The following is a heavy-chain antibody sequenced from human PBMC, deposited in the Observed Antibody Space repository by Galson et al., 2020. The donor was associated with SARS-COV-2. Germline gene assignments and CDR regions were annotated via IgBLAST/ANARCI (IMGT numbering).Heavy chain of an antibody. CDR3: VKQGAAGGYGNFDY. D-gene: IGHD5-12*01. J-gene: IGHJ4*02. Sequence: GGSLRLSCSASGFTFSTYAMHWVRQAPGKGREFVSIISNNGENTFYADSVKGRFTISRDNPKHTLYLQMSSLRAEDTALYYCVKQGAAGGYGNFDYWGQGTLVIVSS. CDR1: GFTFSTYA. CDR2: ISNNGENT. V-gene: IGHV3-64D*08.